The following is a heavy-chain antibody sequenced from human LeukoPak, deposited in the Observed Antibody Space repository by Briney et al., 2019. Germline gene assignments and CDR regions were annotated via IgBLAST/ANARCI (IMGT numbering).Heavy chain of an antibody. CDR2: ISSSSSYI. CDR1: GFTFSSYS. V-gene: IGHV3-21*01. D-gene: IGHD3-10*01. J-gene: IGHJ4*02. Sequence: PGGSLRLSCAASGFTFSSYSMNWVRQAPGKVLEWVSSISSSSSYIYYADSVKGRFTISRDNAKNSLYLQMNSLRAEDTAVYYCARIDITMVRGVPYWGQGTLVTVSS. CDR3: ARIDITMVRGVPY.